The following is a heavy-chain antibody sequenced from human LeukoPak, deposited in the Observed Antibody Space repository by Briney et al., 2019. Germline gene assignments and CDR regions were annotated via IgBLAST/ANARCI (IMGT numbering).Heavy chain of an antibody. CDR2: ISWNSASI. Sequence: PGRSLRLSCAGSGFTFDDYAMHWARQAPGKGLEWVSGISWNSASIGYADSVKGRFTVSRDNAENSLYLQMNSLRAEDTAVYYCAELGITMIGGVWGKGTTVTISS. CDR1: GFTFDDYA. CDR3: AELGITMIGGV. J-gene: IGHJ6*04. V-gene: IGHV3-9*01. D-gene: IGHD3-10*02.